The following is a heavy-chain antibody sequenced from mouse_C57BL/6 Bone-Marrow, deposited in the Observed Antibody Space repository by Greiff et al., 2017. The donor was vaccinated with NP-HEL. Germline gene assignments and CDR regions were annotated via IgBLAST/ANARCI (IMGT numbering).Heavy chain of an antibody. J-gene: IGHJ1*03. D-gene: IGHD1-1*01. V-gene: IGHV1-81*01. Sequence: QVQLKQSGAELARPGASVKLSCKASGYTFTSYGISWVKQRTGQGLEWIGEIYPRSGNTYYNEKFKGKATLTADESSSTAYMELRSLTSEDSAVYVCARWNYYGSSPYGYFDVWGTGTTVTVSA. CDR3: ARWNYYGSSPYGYFDV. CDR1: GYTFTSYG. CDR2: IYPRSGNT.